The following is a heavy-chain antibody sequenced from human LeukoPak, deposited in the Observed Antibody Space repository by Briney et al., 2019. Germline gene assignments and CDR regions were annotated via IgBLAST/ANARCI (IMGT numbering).Heavy chain of an antibody. CDR3: AREGDSRWGELSP. Sequence: GGSLRLSCAASGFTVSGNYMSWVRQAPGKGLEWVSAIYSGGGTHYGDSVKGRFTISRDNSKNTLYLQVNSLRAEDTAVYYCAREGDSRWGELSPWGQGTLVTVSA. J-gene: IGHJ1*01. D-gene: IGHD3-16*02. V-gene: IGHV3-66*01. CDR2: IYSGGGT. CDR1: GFTVSGNY.